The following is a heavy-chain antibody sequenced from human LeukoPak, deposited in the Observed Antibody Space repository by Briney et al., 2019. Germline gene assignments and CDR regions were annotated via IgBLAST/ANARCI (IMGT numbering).Heavy chain of an antibody. CDR2: IYYSGST. Sequence: SETLSLTCTVSGGSISSYYWSWIRQPPGKGLEWIGYIYYSGSTYYNPSLKSRVTISVDTSKNQFSLKLSSVTAADTAVYYCARDATTVTSQYSQGAFDIWGQGTMVTVSS. V-gene: IGHV4-30-4*01. D-gene: IGHD4-17*01. CDR3: ARDATTVTSQYSQGAFDI. CDR1: GGSISSYY. J-gene: IGHJ3*02.